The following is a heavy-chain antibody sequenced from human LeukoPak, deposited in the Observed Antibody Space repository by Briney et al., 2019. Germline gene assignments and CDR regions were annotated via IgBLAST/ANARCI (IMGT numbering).Heavy chain of an antibody. Sequence: AETLSLTCSVSGYSISSGYDWGWIRQTPGKGLEYIGSTHFSGVTYYNPSLKSRITLSVDLSKNQFSLRLSSVTAADTAVYFCARDNVFVPMDVWGRGITVTVSS. J-gene: IGHJ6*03. V-gene: IGHV4-38-2*02. D-gene: IGHD3-16*02. CDR2: THFSGVT. CDR3: ARDNVFVPMDV. CDR1: GYSISSGYD.